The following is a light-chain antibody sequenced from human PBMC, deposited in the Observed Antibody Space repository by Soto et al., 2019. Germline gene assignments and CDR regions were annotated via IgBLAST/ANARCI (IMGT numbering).Light chain of an antibody. CDR3: SSYTTTSTLV. Sequence: QSALTQPASVSGSPGQSITIACTGTNRDVGSYNLVSWYQQRPGEAPKLIISEVRHRPSGISYRFTGSKSGNTASLTISGLQAEDEADYYCSSYTTTSTLVFGGGTKLTV. V-gene: IGLV2-14*01. CDR1: NRDVGSYNL. J-gene: IGLJ3*02. CDR2: EVR.